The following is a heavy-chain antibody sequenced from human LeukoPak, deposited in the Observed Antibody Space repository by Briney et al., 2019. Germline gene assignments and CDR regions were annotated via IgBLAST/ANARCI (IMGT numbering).Heavy chain of an antibody. Sequence: SGGSLRLSCAASGFTFSSYAMHWVRQAPGKGLEWVAVISYDGSNKYYADSVKGRFTISRDNSKNTLYLQMNSLRAEDTAVYYCVRVTRKHDIVVVTAIPGYYYYGMDVWGQGTTVTVSS. CDR3: VRVTRKHDIVVVTAIPGYYYYGMDV. CDR2: ISYDGSNK. V-gene: IGHV3-30*04. J-gene: IGHJ6*02. CDR1: GFTFSSYA. D-gene: IGHD2-21*02.